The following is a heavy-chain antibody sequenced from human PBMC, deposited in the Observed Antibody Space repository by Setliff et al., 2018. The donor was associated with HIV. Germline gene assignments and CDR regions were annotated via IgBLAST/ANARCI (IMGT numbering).Heavy chain of an antibody. CDR1: GYSISNTGHY. J-gene: IGHJ4*02. CDR3: ARHKTHDYDGNSVYFDF. V-gene: IGHV4-38-2*01. CDR2: IYHTGDN. D-gene: IGHD4-17*01. Sequence: KTSETLSLTCVVSGYSISNTGHYWGWIRQPPGKGLEGMGSIYHTGDNYDNPSLENRVTISRDTSKDRFSLNLRSVTAAGTAIYYCARHKTHDYDGNSVYFDFWGQGILVTVSS.